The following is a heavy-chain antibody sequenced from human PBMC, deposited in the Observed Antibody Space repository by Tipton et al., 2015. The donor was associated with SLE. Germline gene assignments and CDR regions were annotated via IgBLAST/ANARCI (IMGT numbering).Heavy chain of an antibody. CDR1: GFTFSNYA. CDR2: ISYDGSDK. J-gene: IGHJ4*02. D-gene: IGHD6-19*01. CDR3: ARDLTGSAWYGFDF. V-gene: IGHV3-30*04. Sequence: QLVQSGGGVVQPGRSLRLSCAASGFTFSNYAMHWVRQAPGKGLEWVAVISYDGSDKHYADSLKGRFTISRDNSKNTLYLQMNSLRAEDTAVYYCARDLTGSAWYGFDFWGQGTLVTVSS.